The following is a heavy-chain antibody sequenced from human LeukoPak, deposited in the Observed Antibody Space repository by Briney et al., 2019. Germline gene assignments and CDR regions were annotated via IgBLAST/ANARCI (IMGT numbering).Heavy chain of an antibody. CDR2: IYYSGST. CDR1: GGSISSYY. Sequence: PSETLSLTCTVSGGSISSYYWSWIRQPPGKGLEWIGYIYYSGSTNYNPSPKSRVTISVDTSKNQFSLKLSSVTAADTAVYYCARSMVRGVRDWFDPWGQGTLVTVSS. CDR3: ARSMVRGVRDWFDP. V-gene: IGHV4-59*01. D-gene: IGHD3-10*01. J-gene: IGHJ5*02.